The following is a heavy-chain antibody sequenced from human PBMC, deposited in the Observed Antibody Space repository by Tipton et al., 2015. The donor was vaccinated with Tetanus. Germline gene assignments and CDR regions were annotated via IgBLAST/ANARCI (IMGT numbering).Heavy chain of an antibody. CDR2: MYSGGDT. CDR1: GFTFTDYW. CDR3: VRDGGSSGWLAY. Sequence: SLRLSCAASGFTFTDYWMHWVRQAPGKGLVWVSVMYSGGDTYYVDSVKGRFSISRDNAKNTLYLQMNSLRVEDTAVYYCVRDGGSSGWLAYWGQGTLVTVSS. J-gene: IGHJ4*02. V-gene: IGHV3-53*01. D-gene: IGHD6-19*01.